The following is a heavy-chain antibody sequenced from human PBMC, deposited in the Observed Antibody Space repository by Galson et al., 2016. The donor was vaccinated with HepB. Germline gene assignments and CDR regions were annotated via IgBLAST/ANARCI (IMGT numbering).Heavy chain of an antibody. CDR3: AVVGDVSRD. CDR1: GFTVSASS. CDR2: IHRGGGT. V-gene: IGHV3-66*01. J-gene: IGHJ4*02. Sequence: SLRLSCAASGFTVSASSMTWVRQAPGKGLEWVSTIHRGGGTYYTYSVKGRFTIARDSSKNTLYLQMSSLKVKDTAVYYCAVVGDVSRDWGQGALVTVSS. D-gene: IGHD2-21*01.